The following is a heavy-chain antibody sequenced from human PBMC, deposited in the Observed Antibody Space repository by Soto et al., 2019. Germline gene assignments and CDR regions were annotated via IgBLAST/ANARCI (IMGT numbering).Heavy chain of an antibody. D-gene: IGHD2-8*01. CDR1: ADSINNSSYY. Sequence: WETLSLTCTVSADSINNSSYYWGWIRQPPGKGLEWIANVYYTGNTFYNPSLRSRVTISVDTSKSQFSLRLTSVTAADTAVYYCARRNIALEQAARRAFEMWGPGTMVTVSS. CDR2: VYYTGNT. V-gene: IGHV4-39*01. CDR3: ARRNIALEQAARRAFEM. J-gene: IGHJ3*02.